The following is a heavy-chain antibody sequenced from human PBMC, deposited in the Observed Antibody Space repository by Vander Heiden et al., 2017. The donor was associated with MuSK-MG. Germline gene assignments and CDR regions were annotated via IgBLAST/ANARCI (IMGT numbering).Heavy chain of an antibody. CDR1: GFLSRKARRR. D-gene: IGHD3-10*01. CDR2: ILSNYAK. V-gene: IGHV2-26*01. J-gene: IGHJ3*02. CDR3: ARILWGITMVRGGIGAFDI. Sequence: QVTLKESAPVLVKPTQTLTLTCTASGFLSRKARRRVGWFRQPPGKALGCLAHILSNYAKSYSTSLKGRLTISKDTSKSRVVLTMTNMDPVDTATYYCARILWGITMVRGGIGAFDIWGQGTMVTVSS.